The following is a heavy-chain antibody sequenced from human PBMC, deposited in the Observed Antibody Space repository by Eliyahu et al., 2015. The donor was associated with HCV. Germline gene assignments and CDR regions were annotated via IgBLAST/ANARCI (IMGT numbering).Heavy chain of an antibody. CDR3: AQYYGDYRGGF. Sequence: EVQLLESGGGLVQPGGSLRLSCVASGFTFSSSAMSWVRPGPGEGVGWVSGLRSSGGTTFYADSVKGRFTISRDSSKNTLFLQMNSLRVDDTAVYYCAQYYGDYRGGFWGQGTLVTVSS. V-gene: IGHV3-23*01. D-gene: IGHD4-17*01. CDR1: GFTFSSSA. J-gene: IGHJ4*02. CDR2: LRSSGGTT.